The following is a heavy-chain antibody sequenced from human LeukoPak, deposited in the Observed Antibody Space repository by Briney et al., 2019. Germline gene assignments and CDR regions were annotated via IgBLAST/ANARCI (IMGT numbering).Heavy chain of an antibody. Sequence: SQTLSLTCAISGDSVSNNNAAWNWIRQSPSRGLEWLGRTYYRSKWYNDYAVSVESRITINPDTSKNQFSLQLNSVTPEDTAVYFCARDTYFYDSDSYPSLDSWGQGTLVTVSS. D-gene: IGHD3-22*01. CDR2: TYYRSKWYN. V-gene: IGHV6-1*01. J-gene: IGHJ4*02. CDR3: ARDTYFYDSDSYPSLDS. CDR1: GDSVSNNNAA.